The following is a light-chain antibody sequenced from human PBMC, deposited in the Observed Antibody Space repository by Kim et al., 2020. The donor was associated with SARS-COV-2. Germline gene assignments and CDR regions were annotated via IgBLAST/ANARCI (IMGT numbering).Light chain of an antibody. Sequence: QSALTQPAYVSGSPGQSITISCTGTSSDVGGYNYVSWYQQHPGKAPKLMIYDVSNRPSGVSNRFSGSKSGNTASLTISGLQAEDEADYYCSSYTISSTRVFGGGTKLTVL. CDR1: SSDVGGYNY. J-gene: IGLJ3*02. CDR3: SSYTISSTRV. V-gene: IGLV2-14*03. CDR2: DVS.